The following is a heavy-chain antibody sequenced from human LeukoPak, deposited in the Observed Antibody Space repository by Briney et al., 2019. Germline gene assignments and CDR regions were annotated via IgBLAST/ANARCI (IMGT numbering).Heavy chain of an antibody. CDR3: AKGLEAWDGYNYGH. Sequence: PGGSLRLSCAASGFTFSRHWMTWVRQAPGKGLEWVSAISGSGGSTYYADSVKGRFTISRDNSKNTLYLQMNSLRAEDTAVYYCAKGLEAWDGYNYGHWGQGTLVTVSS. CDR1: GFTFSRHW. J-gene: IGHJ4*02. V-gene: IGHV3-23*01. D-gene: IGHD5-24*01. CDR2: ISGSGGST.